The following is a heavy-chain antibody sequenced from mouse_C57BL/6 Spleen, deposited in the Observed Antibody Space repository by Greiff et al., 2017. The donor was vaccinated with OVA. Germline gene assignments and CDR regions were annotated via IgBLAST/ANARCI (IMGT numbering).Heavy chain of an antibody. CDR3: ARSRNYDYPYYYAMDY. CDR1: GYTFTDYY. J-gene: IGHJ4*01. Sequence: QVQLKQSGPELVKPGASVKISCKASGYTFTDYYINWVKQRPGQGLEWIGWIFPGSGSTYYNEKFKGKATLTVDKSSSTAYMLLSSLTSEDSAVYFCARSRNYDYPYYYAMDYWGQGTSVTVSS. CDR2: IFPGSGST. V-gene: IGHV1-75*01. D-gene: IGHD2-4*01.